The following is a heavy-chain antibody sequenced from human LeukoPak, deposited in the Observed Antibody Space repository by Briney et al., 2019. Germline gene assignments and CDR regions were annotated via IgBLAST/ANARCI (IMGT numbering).Heavy chain of an antibody. J-gene: IGHJ4*02. Sequence: GGSLRLSCAASGFTFSSYGMHWVRQAPGKGLEWVAFIRYDGSNKYYADSVKGRFTISRDNSKNTLYLQMNSLRAEDTAVYYCAKGSSSWYSFTDYWGQGTLVTVSS. D-gene: IGHD6-13*01. CDR3: AKGSSSWYSFTDY. CDR2: IRYDGSNK. V-gene: IGHV3-30*02. CDR1: GFTFSSYG.